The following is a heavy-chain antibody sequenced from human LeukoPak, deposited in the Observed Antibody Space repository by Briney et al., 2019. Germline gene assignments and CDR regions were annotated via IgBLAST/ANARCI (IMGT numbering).Heavy chain of an antibody. V-gene: IGHV3-7*01. J-gene: IGHJ4*02. CDR3: ANSYGDYAFDY. D-gene: IGHD4-17*01. Sequence: PGGSLRLSCAASGFTFSSYWMSWVRQAPGKGLEWVANIKQDGSEKYYVDSVKGRFTISRDNAKNSLYLQMNSLRAEDTAVYYCANSYGDYAFDYWGQGTLVTVSS. CDR2: IKQDGSEK. CDR1: GFTFSSYW.